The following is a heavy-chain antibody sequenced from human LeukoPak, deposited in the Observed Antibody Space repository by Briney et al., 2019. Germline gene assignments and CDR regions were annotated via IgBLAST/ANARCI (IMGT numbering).Heavy chain of an antibody. CDR1: GYTFTGYY. J-gene: IGHJ5*02. CDR3: ARDSETKEGDWFDP. V-gene: IGHV1-2*02. Sequence: ASVKVSCKASGYTFTGYYMHWVRQAPGQGLEWMGWINPNSGGTNYAQKFQGRVTMTRDTSISTAYMELSRLRSDDTAVYYCARDSETKEGDWFDPWGQGTLVTVSS. CDR2: INPNSGGT. D-gene: IGHD3-16*01.